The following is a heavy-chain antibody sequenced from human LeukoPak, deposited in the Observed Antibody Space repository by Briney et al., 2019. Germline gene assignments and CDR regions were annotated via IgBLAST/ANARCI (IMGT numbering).Heavy chain of an antibody. Sequence: SETLSLTCSVSGGSLSSSYWSWIRQPPGKGLEWIGYIYYSGTTNYNPSLKSRVTISVDTSKNQCSLKLSSVTAADTAVFYCAKHRNLYYFDHWGQGTLVTVSS. CDR3: AKHRNLYYFDH. V-gene: IGHV4-59*01. D-gene: IGHD1-14*01. CDR1: GGSLSSSY. J-gene: IGHJ4*02. CDR2: IYYSGTT.